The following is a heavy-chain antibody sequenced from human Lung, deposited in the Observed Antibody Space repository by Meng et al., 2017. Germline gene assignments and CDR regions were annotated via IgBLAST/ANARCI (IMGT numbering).Heavy chain of an antibody. CDR1: GFTFSSYS. D-gene: IGHD2-15*01. V-gene: IGHV3-21*01. J-gene: IGHJ4*02. CDR3: ARGRVVVAATPSDY. CDR2: ISSSSA. Sequence: EVQLVESGGGRVKPGGSLRLSFAAAGFTFSSYSMNWVRQAPGKGLEWVSSISSSSAYADSVKGRFTISRDNAKNSLYLQMNSLRAEDTAVYYCARGRVVVAATPSDYWGQGTLVTVSS.